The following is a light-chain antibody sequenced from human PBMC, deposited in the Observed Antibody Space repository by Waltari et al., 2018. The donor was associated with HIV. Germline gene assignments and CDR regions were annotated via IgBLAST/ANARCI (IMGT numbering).Light chain of an antibody. V-gene: IGLV2-11*01. CDR3: CSYAGSYTWV. Sequence: QSALTQPRSVSGSPGQSVTISCTGTSSYVGGYNYVSWYQQHPGKAPKVMIYDVSTRPAGVPDRFSGSKSGNAASLTISGLQAEDEADFSCCSYAGSYTWVFGGGTKMTVL. J-gene: IGLJ3*02. CDR2: DVS. CDR1: SSYVGGYNY.